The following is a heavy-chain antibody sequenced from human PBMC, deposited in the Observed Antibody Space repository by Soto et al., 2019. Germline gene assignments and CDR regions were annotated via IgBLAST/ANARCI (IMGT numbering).Heavy chain of an antibody. Sequence: QLQLQESGPGLVKPSETLSLTCTVSGGSISSSSYYWGWIRQPPGKGLEWIGSIYYSGSTYYNPSLKSRVTISVDTSKNPFSLKLSSVTAADTAVYYCARHVPPPEGRTVTRPNWAFDIWGQGTMVTVSS. V-gene: IGHV4-39*01. CDR3: ARHVPPPEGRTVTRPNWAFDI. J-gene: IGHJ3*02. CDR1: GGSISSSSYY. CDR2: IYYSGST. D-gene: IGHD4-17*01.